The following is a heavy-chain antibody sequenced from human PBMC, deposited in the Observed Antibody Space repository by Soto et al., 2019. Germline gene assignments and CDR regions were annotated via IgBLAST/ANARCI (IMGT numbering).Heavy chain of an antibody. CDR2: IYNDGSYT. CDR3: TRGPRPISTGTGAY. J-gene: IGHJ4*02. CDR1: GFIFKMYW. V-gene: IGHV3-74*01. Sequence: GGSLRLSCAASGFIFKMYWMHWVRQTPGKGLVWISRIYNDGSYTDYADSVKGRFTISRDNVNDTLYLQMNYLRAEDSGLYYCTRGPRPISTGTGAYWGQGTHVTVSS. D-gene: IGHD3-10*01.